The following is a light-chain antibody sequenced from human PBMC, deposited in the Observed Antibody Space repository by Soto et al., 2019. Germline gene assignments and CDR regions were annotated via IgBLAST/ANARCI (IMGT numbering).Light chain of an antibody. CDR3: QQTYSTPGT. V-gene: IGKV1-39*01. CDR2: AES. CDR1: RTIAGY. Sequence: DIQMTQSPSSLSASVGDRVTITCRASRTIAGYVNWYQQRPGEDPNLLIYAESSLQSVVPSRVRGSGSGTDFTLTINSLQPEDFATFYCQQTYSTPGTFGQGNKVEIK. J-gene: IGKJ1*01.